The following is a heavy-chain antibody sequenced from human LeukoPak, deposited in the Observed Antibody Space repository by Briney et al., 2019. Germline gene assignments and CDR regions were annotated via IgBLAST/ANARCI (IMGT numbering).Heavy chain of an antibody. D-gene: IGHD3-3*01. CDR1: GYTFTGYY. Sequence: ASVKVSCKASGYTFTGYYMHWVRQAPGQGLEWMGWINPNSGGTNYAQKFQGRVTMTRDTSISTAYMELSRLRSDDTAVYYCARGLGYDFWSGYYYHYFDYWGQGTLVTVSS. CDR3: ARGLGYDFWSGYYYHYFDY. J-gene: IGHJ4*02. CDR2: INPNSGGT. V-gene: IGHV1-2*02.